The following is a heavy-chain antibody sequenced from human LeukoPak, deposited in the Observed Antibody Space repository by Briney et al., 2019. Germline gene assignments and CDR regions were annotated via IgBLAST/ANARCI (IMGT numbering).Heavy chain of an antibody. CDR2: INHSGST. CDR3: ARGLPPRVRTMVRKNYGMDV. Sequence: SETLSLTCAVYGGSFSGYYWSWLRQPPGKGLEWIGEINHSGSTNYNPSLKSRVTISVDTSKNQFSLKLSSVTAADTAVYYCARGLPPRVRTMVRKNYGMDVGGKGTTVTVS. D-gene: IGHD3-10*01. J-gene: IGHJ6*04. CDR1: GGSFSGYY. V-gene: IGHV4-34*01.